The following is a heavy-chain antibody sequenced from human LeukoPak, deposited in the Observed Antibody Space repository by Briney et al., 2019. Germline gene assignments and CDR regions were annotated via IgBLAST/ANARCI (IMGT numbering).Heavy chain of an antibody. V-gene: IGHV4-34*01. CDR2: INHSGST. CDR1: GGSFSGYY. Sequence: SETLSLTCAVYGGSFSGYYWSWIRQPPGKGLEWIGEINHSGSTNYNPSLKSRVTISVDTSKNQFSLKLRSVTAADTAVYYCARASGYYGNAFDIWGQGTMVTVSS. J-gene: IGHJ3*02. CDR3: ARASGYYGNAFDI. D-gene: IGHD3-3*01.